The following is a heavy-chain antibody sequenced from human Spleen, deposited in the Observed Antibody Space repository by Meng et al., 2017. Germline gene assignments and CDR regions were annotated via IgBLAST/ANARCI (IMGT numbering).Heavy chain of an antibody. V-gene: IGHV4-34*01. D-gene: IGHD4-11*01. CDR2: INHSGST. Sequence: VPVQQWGAGLLTPSETLSLTCVVSGGSFSDYYWSWIRQPPGKGLEWIGEINHSGSTNYNPSLESRATISVDTSQNNLSLKLSSVTAADSAVYYCARGPTTMAHDFDYWGQGTLVTVSS. CDR1: GGSFSDYY. CDR3: ARGPTTMAHDFDY. J-gene: IGHJ4*02.